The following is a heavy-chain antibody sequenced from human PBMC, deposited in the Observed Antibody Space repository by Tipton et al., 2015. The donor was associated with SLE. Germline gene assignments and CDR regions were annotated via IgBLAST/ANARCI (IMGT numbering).Heavy chain of an antibody. CDR1: DYSISSGYY. D-gene: IGHD1-26*01. J-gene: IGHJ3*01. V-gene: IGHV4-38-2*02. CDR3: ARVYSGSYYKTFDF. Sequence: LSLTCTVSDYSISSGYYWAWIRQPPGKGPEWIGSIYHSGSTFYDPSLNSRVSISVDTSKNQFSLTLTSVTAADTAIYYCARVYSGSYYKTFDFWGQGTLVTVSS. CDR2: IYHSGST.